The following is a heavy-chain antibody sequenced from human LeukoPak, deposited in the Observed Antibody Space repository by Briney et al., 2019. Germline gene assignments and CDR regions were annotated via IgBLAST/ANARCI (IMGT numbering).Heavy chain of an antibody. CDR3: ARDNSEEDYYDSNDFAY. Sequence: SETLSLTCTVSGGSISSSSYYWGWIRQPPGKELEWIGSIHYSGRTYYNPSLKSRVTISVDTSKNQFSLKLSSVTAADTAVYYCARDNSEEDYYDSNDFAYWGQGILVTVS. CDR2: IHYSGRT. D-gene: IGHD3-22*01. CDR1: GGSISSSSYY. V-gene: IGHV4-39*02. J-gene: IGHJ4*02.